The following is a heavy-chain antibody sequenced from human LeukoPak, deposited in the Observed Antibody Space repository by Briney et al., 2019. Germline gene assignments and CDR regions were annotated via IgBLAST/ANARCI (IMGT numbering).Heavy chain of an antibody. CDR1: GGSISSSSYY. D-gene: IGHD1-26*01. CDR3: ARRNSGTRRYDFDY. CDR2: IYYSGST. Sequence: PSETLSLTCTVSGGSISSSSYYWGWIRQPPGKGLEWIGSIYYSGSTYYNPSLKSRVTISVGTSKNQFSLKLSSVTAADTAVYYCARRNSGTRRYDFDYWGQGTLVTVSS. V-gene: IGHV4-39*01. J-gene: IGHJ4*02.